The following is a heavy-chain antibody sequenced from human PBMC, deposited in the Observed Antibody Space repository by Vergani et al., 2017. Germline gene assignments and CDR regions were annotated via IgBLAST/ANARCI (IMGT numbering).Heavy chain of an antibody. D-gene: IGHD3-10*01. Sequence: QVHPQQRGAGVLKPSETLSLTCGVIGGSLSGYFWSWIRQSPGRGLEWIGEITAIGSAKYSPSATSRVTISVDTSRGEFTLTVTSVTAADTGLYFCASRRPRLNLGSKSNAGTFDSRGQGTLVTVSS. CDR3: ASRRPRLNLGSKSNAGTFDS. CDR2: ITAIGSA. V-gene: IGHV4-34*02. CDR1: GGSLSGYF. J-gene: IGHJ4*02.